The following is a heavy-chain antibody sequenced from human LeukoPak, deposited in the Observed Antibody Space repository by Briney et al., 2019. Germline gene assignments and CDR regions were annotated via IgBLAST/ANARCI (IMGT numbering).Heavy chain of an antibody. D-gene: IGHD3-16*01. J-gene: IGHJ3*02. CDR2: INPNSGGT. V-gene: IGHV1-2*02. CDR3: ARGGVVRSYVWGAFDI. CDR1: GYTFTGFF. Sequence: ASVKVSCKTSGYTFTGFFMHWVRQAPGQGLEWMGWINPNSGGTNYAQKFQGRVTMTRDTSISTAYMELSRLRSDDTAVYYCARGGVVRSYVWGAFDIWGQGTMVTVSS.